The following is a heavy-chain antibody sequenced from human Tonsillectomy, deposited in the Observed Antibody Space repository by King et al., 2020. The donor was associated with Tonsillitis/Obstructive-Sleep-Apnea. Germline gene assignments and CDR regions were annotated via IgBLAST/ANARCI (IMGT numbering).Heavy chain of an antibody. V-gene: IGHV1-18*01. CDR3: ARDSMSHYFDSSTYYTFEY. CDR2: ISAYNGDT. Sequence: VQLVESGAEVKKPGASVKVSCKASGYTFTSYGISWVRQAPGQGLEWMGWISAYNGDTNYAQKLQGRVTMTTDTSTSTAYMELRSLRSDDTAVYYCARDSMSHYFDSSTYYTFEYWGQGTLVTVSS. D-gene: IGHD3-22*01. J-gene: IGHJ4*02. CDR1: GYTFTSYG.